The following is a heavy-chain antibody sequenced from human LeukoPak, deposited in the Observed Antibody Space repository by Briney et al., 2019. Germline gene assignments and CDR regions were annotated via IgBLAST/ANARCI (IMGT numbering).Heavy chain of an antibody. CDR3: ARSGYSSGWYALSRYYYYMDV. Sequence: SETLSLTCTVSGGSISTSSYYWSWIRQPPGKGLEWIGEINHSGSTNYNPSLKSRVTISVDTSKNQFSLKLSSVTAADTAVYYCARSGYSSGWYALSRYYYYMDVWGKGTTVTVSS. J-gene: IGHJ6*03. CDR1: GGSISTSSYY. CDR2: INHSGST. V-gene: IGHV4-39*07. D-gene: IGHD6-19*01.